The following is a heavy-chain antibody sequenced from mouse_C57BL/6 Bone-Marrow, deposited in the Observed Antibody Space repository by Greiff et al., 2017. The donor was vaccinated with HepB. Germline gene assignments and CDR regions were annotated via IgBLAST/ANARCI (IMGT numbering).Heavy chain of an antibody. CDR1: GYTFTSYW. CDR2: IHPNSGST. CDR3: ASGITTVVADYFDY. V-gene: IGHV1-64*01. J-gene: IGHJ2*01. Sequence: VQLQQSGAELVKPGASVKLSCKASGYTFTSYWMHWVKQRPGQGLEWIGMIHPNSGSTNYNEKFKSKATLTVDKSSSTAYMQLSSLTSEDSAVYYCASGITTVVADYFDYWGQGTTLTVSS. D-gene: IGHD1-1*01.